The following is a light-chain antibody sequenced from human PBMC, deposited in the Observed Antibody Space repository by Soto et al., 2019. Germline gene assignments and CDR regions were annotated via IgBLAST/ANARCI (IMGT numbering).Light chain of an antibody. Sequence: DIQLTQSPSSLPASVGDRVTITCRASQGISNDLNWYQQKRGKAPNLLIYAASTLQTDVPSSFSGSGSVTDFTLTISSLQPEDFATYYCQQSYSTPPYTFGQGTKLEIK. CDR2: AAS. V-gene: IGKV1-39*01. CDR3: QQSYSTPPYT. CDR1: QGISND. J-gene: IGKJ2*01.